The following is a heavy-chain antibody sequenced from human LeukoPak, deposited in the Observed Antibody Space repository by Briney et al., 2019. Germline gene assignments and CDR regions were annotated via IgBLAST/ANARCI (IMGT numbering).Heavy chain of an antibody. J-gene: IGHJ3*02. D-gene: IGHD3-22*01. CDR2: IYYSGST. Sequence: SETLSLTCTVSGGSIRSFFWSWIRQPPGKGLEWIGYIYYSGSTKYNPSLKSRVTISVDTSERQFSLKLSSVTAADTAAYYCARHMTVTYDAFDIWGQGTMVTVSS. CDR3: ARHMTVTYDAFDI. CDR1: GGSIRSFF. V-gene: IGHV4-59*08.